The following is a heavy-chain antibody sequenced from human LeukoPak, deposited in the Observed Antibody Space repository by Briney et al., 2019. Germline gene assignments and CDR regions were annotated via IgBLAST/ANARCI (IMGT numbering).Heavy chain of an antibody. J-gene: IGHJ4*02. CDR3: ARGGEQQPHLLGGFDY. V-gene: IGHV3-21*01. CDR2: ISSSSSYI. Sequence: GGSLRLSCVASGFTFSIYSMNWVRQAPGKGLEWVSSISSSSSYIYYADSVKGRFTISRGNAKNSLYLQMNSLRAEDTAVYYCARGGEQQPHLLGGFDYWGQGTLVTVSS. CDR1: GFTFSIYS. D-gene: IGHD6-13*01.